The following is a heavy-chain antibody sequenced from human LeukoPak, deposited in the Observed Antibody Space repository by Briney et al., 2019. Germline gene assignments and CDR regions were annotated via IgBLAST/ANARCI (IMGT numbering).Heavy chain of an antibody. V-gene: IGHV3-9*01. J-gene: IGHJ3*02. CDR1: GFTFDDYA. CDR2: ISWNSGSI. D-gene: IGHD3-16*01. Sequence: GGSLRLSCAASGFTFDDYAMHWVRQAPGQGLEWVSGISWNSGSIGYADSVKGRFTISRDNAKNSLYLQMNSLRAEDTALYYCAKDRGGAFDIWGQGTMVTVSS. CDR3: AKDRGGAFDI.